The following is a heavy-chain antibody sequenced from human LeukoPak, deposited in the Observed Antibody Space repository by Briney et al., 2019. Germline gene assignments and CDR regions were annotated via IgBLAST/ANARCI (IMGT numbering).Heavy chain of an antibody. J-gene: IGHJ4*02. CDR3: ARGSVAMLF. CDR2: MNPDSGDT. CDR1: GYTFTNYD. V-gene: IGHV1-8*01. D-gene: IGHD2-21*01. Sequence: ASVKVSCKASGYTFTNYDINGVGQAAGRGVEWMGWMNPDSGDTDYAQKFQGRVTITRDTSISTAYMELSSLGSEDTAIYYCARGSVAMLFWGQGTPVTVSS.